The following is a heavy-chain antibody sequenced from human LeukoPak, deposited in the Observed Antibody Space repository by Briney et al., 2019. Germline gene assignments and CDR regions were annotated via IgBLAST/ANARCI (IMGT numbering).Heavy chain of an antibody. CDR2: IYHSGTT. Sequence: TPSETLSLTCTVSGDSMTRGGCYWSWVRQHPGKGLEWVGFIYHSGTTFYNPSLESRATISVDTSQSQFSLKLTSVTAADTAVYYCARAVDYRNYFDYWGQRALVTVSS. D-gene: IGHD4-11*01. CDR3: ARAVDYRNYFDY. J-gene: IGHJ4*02. CDR1: GDSMTRGGCY. V-gene: IGHV4-31*03.